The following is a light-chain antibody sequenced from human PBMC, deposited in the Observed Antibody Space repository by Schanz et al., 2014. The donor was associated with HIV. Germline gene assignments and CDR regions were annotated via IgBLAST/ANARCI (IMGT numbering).Light chain of an antibody. J-gene: IGLJ2*01. CDR2: DVN. CDR1: SSDIGAYNY. Sequence: QSALTQPASVSGSPGQSITISCTGTSSDIGAYNYVSWYQQYPGKAPKLMIYDVNNRPSGVSNRFSGSKSGNTASLTISGLQAEDEADYYCSSYAGSSPVVFGGGTKLTVL. V-gene: IGLV2-14*01. CDR3: SSYAGSSPVV.